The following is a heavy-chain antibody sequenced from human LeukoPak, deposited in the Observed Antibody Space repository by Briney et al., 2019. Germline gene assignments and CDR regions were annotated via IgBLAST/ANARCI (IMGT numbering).Heavy chain of an antibody. D-gene: IGHD3-22*01. Sequence: GGSLRLSCAASGFTFSSYAMHWVRQAPGKGLEWVAVISYDGSNKYYADSVKGRFTISRDNSKNTLYLQMNSLRAEDTAVYYCAREIRDSSGYYYGMDVWGQGTLVTVSS. CDR2: ISYDGSNK. CDR1: GFTFSSYA. CDR3: AREIRDSSGYYYGMDV. J-gene: IGHJ6*02. V-gene: IGHV3-30-3*01.